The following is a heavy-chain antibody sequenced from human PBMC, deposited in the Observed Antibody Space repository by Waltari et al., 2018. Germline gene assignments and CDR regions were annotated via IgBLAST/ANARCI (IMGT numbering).Heavy chain of an antibody. CDR2: ISAYNGDR. CDR1: GYTFVNFG. J-gene: IGHJ4*02. Sequence: QVQLVQSGAEVKTPGASVKVSCKTSGYTFVNFGISWVRQAPGQGLEWMGWISAYNGDRKYAQRFQGRVTMTTESSTGTAYMEMRSLRLDDTAVYYCARDPYSGHDTLFDYWGQGALVTVSS. V-gene: IGHV1-18*01. D-gene: IGHD5-12*01. CDR3: ARDPYSGHDTLFDY.